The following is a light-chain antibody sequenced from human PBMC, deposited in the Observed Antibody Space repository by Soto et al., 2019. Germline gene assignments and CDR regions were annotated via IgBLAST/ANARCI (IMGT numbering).Light chain of an antibody. CDR2: EVT. J-gene: IGLJ1*01. CDR3: CSYAGTKYYV. V-gene: IGLV2-8*01. CDR1: SSDIGRYEF. Sequence: QSVLTQPPSASGSLGQSVTISCTGTSSDIGRYEFVSWYQHLPGKAPKLIIYEVTERPSGVPDRFSGSKSGNTASLTVSGLQADDEADYFCCSYAGTKYYVFGTGTKLTVL.